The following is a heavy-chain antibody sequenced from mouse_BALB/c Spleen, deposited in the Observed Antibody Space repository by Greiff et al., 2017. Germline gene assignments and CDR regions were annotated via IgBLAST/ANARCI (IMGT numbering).Heavy chain of an antibody. V-gene: IGHV2-2*02. J-gene: IGHJ3*01. CDR1: GFSLTSYG. Sequence: VQLKQSGPGLVQPSQSLSITCTVSGFSLTSYGVHWVRQSPGKGLEWLGVIWSGGSTDYNAAFISRLSISKDNSKSQVFFKMNSLQANDTAIYYCARNFPDYYGSSYGTWFAYWGQGTLVTVSA. CDR3: ARNFPDYYGSSYGTWFAY. CDR2: IWSGGST. D-gene: IGHD1-1*01.